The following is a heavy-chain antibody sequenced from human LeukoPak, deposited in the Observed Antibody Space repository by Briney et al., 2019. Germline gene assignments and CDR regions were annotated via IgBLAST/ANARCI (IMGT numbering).Heavy chain of an antibody. J-gene: IGHJ4*02. D-gene: IGHD6-13*01. CDR2: INPSGGST. V-gene: IGHV1-46*01. Sequence: GAPVKVSCKASGYTFTSYYMHWVRQAPGQGLEWMGIINPSGGSTSYAQKFQGRVTMTRDTSTRTMYMELSSLRSEDTAVYYCARDLYSSTLSPWHWGQGTLVTVSS. CDR1: GYTFTSYY. CDR3: ARDLYSSTLSPWH.